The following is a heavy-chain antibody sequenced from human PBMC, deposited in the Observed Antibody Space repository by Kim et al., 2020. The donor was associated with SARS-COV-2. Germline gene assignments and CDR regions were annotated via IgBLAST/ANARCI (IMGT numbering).Heavy chain of an antibody. CDR1: GDTFSSYA. CDR2: IIPIFGTA. D-gene: IGHD1-26*01. J-gene: IGHJ6*02. Sequence: SVKVSCKASGDTFSSYAISWVRQAPGQGLEWMGWIIPIFGTANYAQKFQGRVTITADESTSTAYMELSSLRSEDTAVYYCARGVGAYYYYSGMDVWGQGTTVTVSS. CDR3: ARGVGAYYYYSGMDV. V-gene: IGHV1-69*13.